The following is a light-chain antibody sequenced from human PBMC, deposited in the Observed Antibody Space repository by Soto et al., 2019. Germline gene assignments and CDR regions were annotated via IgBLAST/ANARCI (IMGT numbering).Light chain of an antibody. Sequence: QSVLTQPASVSVCHGQSITISCTGNSSDAGGYNYYSWYQQQPGKALKLMIYDVSNRPSGVSNRFSGSKSGNTASLTISGLQAEDEADYYSSSYTSRSTALNDLGTGTKDTV. J-gene: IGLJ1*01. CDR3: SSYTSRSTALND. V-gene: IGLV2-14*01. CDR2: DVS. CDR1: SSDAGGYNY.